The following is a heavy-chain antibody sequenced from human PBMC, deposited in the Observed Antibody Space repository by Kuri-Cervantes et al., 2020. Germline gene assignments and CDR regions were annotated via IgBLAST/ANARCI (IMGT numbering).Heavy chain of an antibody. J-gene: IGHJ6*03. V-gene: IGHV4-59*08. CDR1: GGSISSYY. CDR2: IYYSGST. D-gene: IGHD2-2*01. Sequence: SETLSLTCTVSGGSISSYYWSWIRQPPGKGLEWIGYIYYSGSTNYNPSLKSRFTISVDTSRNQFSLKLSSVTAADTAVYYCARVYCSSTSCYRRYYSYMDVWGKGTTVTVSS. CDR3: ARVYCSSTSCYRRYYSYMDV.